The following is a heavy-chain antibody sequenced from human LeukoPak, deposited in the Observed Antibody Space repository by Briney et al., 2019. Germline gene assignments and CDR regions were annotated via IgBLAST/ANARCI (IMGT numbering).Heavy chain of an antibody. D-gene: IGHD3-3*01. V-gene: IGHV3-23*01. Sequence: PGGSLRLSCAASGFTFSSYAMSLVRQAPGKGLEWVSAISGSGGSTYYADSVKGRFTISRDNSKNTLYLQMNSLRAEDTAVYYCAKDLSTNDFWSGYYYFDYWGQGTLVTVSS. CDR1: GFTFSSYA. CDR2: ISGSGGST. J-gene: IGHJ4*02. CDR3: AKDLSTNDFWSGYYYFDY.